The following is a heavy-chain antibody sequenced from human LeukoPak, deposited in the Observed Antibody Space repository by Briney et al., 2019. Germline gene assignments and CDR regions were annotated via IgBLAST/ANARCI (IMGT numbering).Heavy chain of an antibody. CDR1: GGSIRSFDNY. V-gene: IGHV4-39*07. J-gene: IGHJ6*03. Sequence: SETLSLTCTVSGGSIRSFDNYWVWIRQPPGKGLEWIGGIHYNGNTYYYPSLKSRVTISVDTSKNQFSLRLSSVTAADTAVYYCARTTMVRGTYYMDVWGKGTTVTISS. CDR3: ARTTMVRGTYYMDV. CDR2: IHYNGNT. D-gene: IGHD3-10*01.